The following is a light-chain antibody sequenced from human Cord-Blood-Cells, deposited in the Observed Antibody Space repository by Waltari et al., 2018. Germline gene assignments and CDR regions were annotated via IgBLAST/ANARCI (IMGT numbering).Light chain of an antibody. J-gene: IGLJ3*02. CDR2: EGS. CDR3: CSYAGISTV. CDR1: SSYVGSYNL. V-gene: IGLV2-23*01. Sequence: QSALTQPASVSGSPGKSITISCTGTSSYVGSYNLVSWYKQHPGKAPKLMINEGSKRPSGFSNRFSASKSCNTASLTISGLQAEDEADYYCCSYAGISTVFGGGTKLTVL.